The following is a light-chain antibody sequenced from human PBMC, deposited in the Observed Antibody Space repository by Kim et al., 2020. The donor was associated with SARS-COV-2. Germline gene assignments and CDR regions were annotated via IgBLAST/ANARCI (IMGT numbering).Light chain of an antibody. CDR1: QTVTSNY. CDR2: GAS. V-gene: IGKV3-20*01. CDR3: QQYGRSPWT. J-gene: IGKJ1*01. Sequence: EIVLTQSPGTLSLSPGERGTLSCRASQTVTSNYLAWYQQKPGQAPRLLIYGASSRATGIPDRFSGSGSGTDFTLTISRLEPEDFAVYYCQQYGRSPWTFGQGTKVDIK.